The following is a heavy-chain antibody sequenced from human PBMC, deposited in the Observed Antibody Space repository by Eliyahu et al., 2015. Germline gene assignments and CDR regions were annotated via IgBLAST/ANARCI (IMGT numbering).Heavy chain of an antibody. J-gene: IGHJ3*02. CDR2: IYHSGST. CDR1: GYSISSGYY. Sequence: QVQLQESGPGLVKPSETLSLTCAVSGYSISSGYYWGWIRQPPGKGLEWIGSIYHSGSTYYNPSLKSRVTISVDTSKNQFSLNLSSVTAADTAVYYCARVRNPTSTVYDAFDIWGQGTMVTVSS. D-gene: IGHD4-17*01. CDR3: ARVRNPTSTVYDAFDI. V-gene: IGHV4-38-2*01.